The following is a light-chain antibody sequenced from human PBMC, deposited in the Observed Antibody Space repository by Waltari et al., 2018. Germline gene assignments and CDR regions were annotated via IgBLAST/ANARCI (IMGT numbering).Light chain of an antibody. Sequence: EIVLTQSPGTVSLSPGERATLSCRASQSVTSSYLAWYHQKRGQVPRLLIYAASSRATCIPDRFSGSGSGTDFTLTITRLEPEDFAVYYCQQYGSSPTTFGQGTKLEI. V-gene: IGKV3-20*01. CDR3: QQYGSSPTT. CDR1: QSVTSSY. J-gene: IGKJ2*01. CDR2: AAS.